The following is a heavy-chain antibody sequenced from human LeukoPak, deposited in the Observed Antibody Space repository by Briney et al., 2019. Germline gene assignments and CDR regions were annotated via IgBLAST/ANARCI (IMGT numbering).Heavy chain of an antibody. CDR2: IYRSGST. D-gene: IGHD4-17*01. Sequence: SGTLSLTCAVSGGSISSSNWWSWVRQPPGKGLEWIGEIYRSGSTNYNPSLKSRVTISVDTSKNQFSLKLSSVTAADTAVYYCARMTTVATGIDYWGQGTLVTVSS. CDR1: GGSISSSNW. CDR3: ARMTTVATGIDY. V-gene: IGHV4-4*02. J-gene: IGHJ4*02.